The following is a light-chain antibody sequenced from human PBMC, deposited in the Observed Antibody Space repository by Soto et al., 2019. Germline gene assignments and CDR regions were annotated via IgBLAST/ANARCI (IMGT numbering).Light chain of an antibody. Sequence: AIQMTQSPSSLSASVGDGVTLTCRASQDIGKDLGWYQQKPGEAPKLLIFEASTVQTGVPSRFSGSGSGTDFTLTISSLQPEDFATYFCLQDYNYPRTFGQGTTVALK. J-gene: IGKJ1*01. CDR1: QDIGKD. CDR3: LQDYNYPRT. CDR2: EAS. V-gene: IGKV1-6*01.